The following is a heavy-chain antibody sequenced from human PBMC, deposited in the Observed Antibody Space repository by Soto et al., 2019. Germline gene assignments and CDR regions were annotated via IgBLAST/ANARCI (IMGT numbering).Heavy chain of an antibody. D-gene: IGHD4-17*01. J-gene: IGHJ6*03. CDR1: GYTFTSYG. CDR3: ARGVMGDYLEDYYMDV. V-gene: IGHV1-18*01. CDR2: ISAYNGNT. Sequence: ASVKVSCKASGYTFTSYGISWVRQAPGQGLEWMGWISAYNGNTNYAQKLQGRVTMTTDTSTSTAYMELRSLRSDDTAVYYCARGVMGDYLEDYYMDVWGKGTTVTVSS.